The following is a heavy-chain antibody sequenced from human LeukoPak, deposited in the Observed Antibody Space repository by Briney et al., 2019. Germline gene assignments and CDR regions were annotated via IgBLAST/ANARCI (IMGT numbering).Heavy chain of an antibody. V-gene: IGHV1-3*03. CDR2: INAGNGNT. J-gene: IGHJ4*02. Sequence: ASVKVSCKASGYTFTLYAMHWVRQAPGQRLEWMGRINAGNGNTKYSQEFQGRVTITRDTSASTAYMELSSLRFEDMAVYYCAREDYGDYVFDYWGQGTLVTVSS. D-gene: IGHD4-17*01. CDR1: GYTFTLYA. CDR3: AREDYGDYVFDY.